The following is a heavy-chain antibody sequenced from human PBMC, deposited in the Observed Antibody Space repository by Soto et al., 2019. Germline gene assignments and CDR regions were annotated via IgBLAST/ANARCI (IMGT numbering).Heavy chain of an antibody. V-gene: IGHV1-46*01. J-gene: IGHJ4*02. CDR2: INPNGGST. CDR3: ARDLAAAAY. Sequence: QVHLVQSGAEVKKPGASVKVSCKASGYIFSNYYIHWVRQAPGQGLEWIGIINPNGGSTNYAQKFRSRVTMARDTSTSTVYMDLSRLRSDATAVYYCARDLAAAAYWGQGPLVTVSS. CDR1: GYIFSNYY. D-gene: IGHD6-13*01.